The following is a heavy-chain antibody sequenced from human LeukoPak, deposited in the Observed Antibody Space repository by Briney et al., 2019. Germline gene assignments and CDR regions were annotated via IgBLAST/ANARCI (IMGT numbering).Heavy chain of an antibody. CDR3: ATENRHGYNYAGAY. V-gene: IGHV1-69*01. CDR2: IIPIFGTA. Sequence: SVKVSCKASRGTFSSYTISWVRQAPGQGLEWMGGIIPIFGTANYAQKFQGRVTITADESTSTAYMELSSLRSEDTAVYYCATENRHGYNYAGAYWGQGTLVTVSS. CDR1: RGTFSSYT. J-gene: IGHJ4*02. D-gene: IGHD5-24*01.